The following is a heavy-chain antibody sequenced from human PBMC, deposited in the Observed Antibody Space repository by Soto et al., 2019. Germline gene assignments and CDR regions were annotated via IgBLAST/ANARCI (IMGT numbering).Heavy chain of an antibody. D-gene: IGHD4-17*01. CDR2: IIPIFGTA. J-gene: IGHJ5*02. Sequence: QVQLVQSGAEVKKPGSSVKVSCKASGGTFSSYAISWVRQAPGQGLEWMGGIIPIFGTANYAQKFQGRVTITADESTSTAYMELSSLRSEETAVYYCARDNAPYGGKSGVLDWFDPWGQGTLVTVSS. CDR3: ARDNAPYGGKSGVLDWFDP. CDR1: GGTFSSYA. V-gene: IGHV1-69*01.